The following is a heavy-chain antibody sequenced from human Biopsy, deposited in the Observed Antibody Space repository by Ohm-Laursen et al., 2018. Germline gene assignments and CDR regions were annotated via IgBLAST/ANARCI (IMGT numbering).Heavy chain of an antibody. D-gene: IGHD3-16*01. Sequence: SETLSLTCAVYGGTYSGYYWSWIRQPPGKGLEWIGYISYSGSTSYNPSLKSRVTISADTSKNQLSLTLSSLTAADTAVYFCAKQWSYYESFTQHYRGDFDYWGQGTLVIVSS. J-gene: IGHJ4*02. CDR2: ISYSGST. CDR3: AKQWSYYESFTQHYRGDFDY. V-gene: IGHV4-59*08. CDR1: GGTYSGYY.